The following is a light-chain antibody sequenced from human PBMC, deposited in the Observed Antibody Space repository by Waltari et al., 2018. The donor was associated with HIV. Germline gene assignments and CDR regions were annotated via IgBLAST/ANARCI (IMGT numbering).Light chain of an antibody. Sequence: QSVLTQPPSVSGAPGQRVTISCTGSSSNIGAGYDVPWYQQLQGTAPKLLIYANINRPSGVPDRFSGSKSGSSASLAITGLQAEDEAHYYCQSFDSSLTTSGVIFGGGTKLTVL. CDR2: ANI. J-gene: IGLJ2*01. V-gene: IGLV1-40*01. CDR3: QSFDSSLTTSGVI. CDR1: SSNIGAGYD.